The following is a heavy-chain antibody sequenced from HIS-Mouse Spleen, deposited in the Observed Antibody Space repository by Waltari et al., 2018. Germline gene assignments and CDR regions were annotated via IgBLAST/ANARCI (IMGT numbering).Heavy chain of an antibody. Sequence: QLQLQESGPGLVKPSETLSLTCTVSVGSIRSSRYYWGWIRQPPGKGLEWIGSIYYSGSTYYNPSLKSRVTISVDTSKNQFSLKLSSVTAADTAVYYCAREIPYSSSWYDWYFDLWGRGTLVTVSS. V-gene: IGHV4-39*07. D-gene: IGHD6-13*01. CDR1: VGSIRSSRYY. J-gene: IGHJ2*01. CDR3: AREIPYSSSWYDWYFDL. CDR2: IYYSGST.